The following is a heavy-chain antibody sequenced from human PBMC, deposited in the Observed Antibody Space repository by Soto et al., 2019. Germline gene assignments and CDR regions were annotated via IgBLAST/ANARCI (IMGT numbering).Heavy chain of an antibody. D-gene: IGHD3-22*01. J-gene: IGHJ5*02. V-gene: IGHV4-59*05. Sequence: PSELLSLTYTVSGDSIISYYWSWIRQPPGKGLEWIWSIYYIGSTYYNPSLKSRVTISVDTSKNQFSLKLSSVTAADTAVYYCARPSSFYYDSSGYGWFAPWGQGTLVTVSS. CDR3: ARPSSFYYDSSGYGWFAP. CDR1: GDSIISYY. CDR2: IYYIGST.